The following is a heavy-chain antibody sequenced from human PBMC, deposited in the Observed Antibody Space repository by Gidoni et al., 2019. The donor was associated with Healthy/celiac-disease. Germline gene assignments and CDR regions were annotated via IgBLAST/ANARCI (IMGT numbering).Heavy chain of an antibody. CDR1: GGSFSGYY. CDR2: INHSGST. CDR3: ARKGYYYDSSGYYLGDTFDY. J-gene: IGHJ4*02. Sequence: GAGLLKPSETLSFTCAVYGGSFSGYYWSWIRQPPGKGLEWIGEINHSGSTNYNPSLKSRVTISVDTSKNQFSLKLSSVTAADTAVYYCARKGYYYDSSGYYLGDTFDYWGQGTLVTVSS. V-gene: IGHV4-34*01. D-gene: IGHD3-22*01.